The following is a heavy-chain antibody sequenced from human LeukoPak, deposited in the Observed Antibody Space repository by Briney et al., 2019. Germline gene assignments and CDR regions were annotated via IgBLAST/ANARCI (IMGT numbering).Heavy chain of an antibody. J-gene: IGHJ3*02. D-gene: IGHD3-22*01. V-gene: IGHV3-30*04. CDR1: GFTFSSYA. CDR3: ARDYYDSSGYYYVELGDDAFDI. CDR2: ISYDGSNK. Sequence: PGRSLRLSCAASGFTFSSYAMHWVRQAPGKGLEWVAVISYDGSNKYYADSVKGRFTISRDNSKNTLYLQMNSLRAEDTAVYYCARDYYDSSGYYYVELGDDAFDIWGQGTMVTVSS.